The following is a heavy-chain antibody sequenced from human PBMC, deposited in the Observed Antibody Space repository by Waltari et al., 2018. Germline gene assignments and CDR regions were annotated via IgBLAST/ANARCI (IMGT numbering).Heavy chain of an antibody. CDR3: ARVSVSYDYIWGSYRLFDY. D-gene: IGHD3-16*02. V-gene: IGHV4-59*01. J-gene: IGHJ4*02. CDR1: GGSISSYY. Sequence: QVQLQESGPGLVKPSETLSLTCTVSGGSISSYYWSWIRQPPGTGLEWIGYIYYSGSTNYNPSLKSRVTISVDTSKNQFSLKLSSVTAADTAVYYCARVSVSYDYIWGSYRLFDYWGQGTLVTVSS. CDR2: IYYSGST.